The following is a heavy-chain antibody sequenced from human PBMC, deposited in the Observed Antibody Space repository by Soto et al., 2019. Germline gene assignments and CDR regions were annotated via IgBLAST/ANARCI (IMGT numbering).Heavy chain of an antibody. J-gene: IGHJ4*02. CDR1: GGSISSYY. Sequence: SETLSLTCTVSGGSISSYYWSWIRQPPGKGLEWIGYIYYSGSTNYNPSLKSRVTISVDTSKNQFSLKLRSVTAADTAVYYCARGYGDYVLDFWGQGTLVTVSS. D-gene: IGHD4-17*01. V-gene: IGHV4-59*08. CDR3: ARGYGDYVLDF. CDR2: IYYSGST.